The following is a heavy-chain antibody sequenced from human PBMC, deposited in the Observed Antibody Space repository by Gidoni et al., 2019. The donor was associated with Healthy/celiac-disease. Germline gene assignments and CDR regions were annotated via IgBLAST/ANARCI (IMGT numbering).Heavy chain of an antibody. V-gene: IGHV3-33*01. J-gene: IGHJ4*02. CDR2: IWYDGSNK. CDR3: ARECIAAAGTVCY. CDR1: GFTFSSYG. Sequence: QVQLVESGGGVVQPGRSLRLSCAASGFTFSSYGMHGVRQAPGKGLEWVAVIWYDGSNKYYADSVKGRFTISRDNSKNTLYLQMNSLRAEDTAVYYCARECIAAAGTVCYWGQGTLVTVSS. D-gene: IGHD6-13*01.